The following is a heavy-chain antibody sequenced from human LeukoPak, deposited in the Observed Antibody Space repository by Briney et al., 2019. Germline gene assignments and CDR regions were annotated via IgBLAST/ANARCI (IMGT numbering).Heavy chain of an antibody. CDR1: GGSISSGGYY. D-gene: IGHD3-22*01. J-gene: IGHJ4*02. CDR2: IYYSGST. CDR3: ARERGHYYDSSGPVD. Sequence: SETLSLTCTVSGGSISSGGYYWSWIRQHPGKGLEWIGYIYYSGSTYYNPSLKSRVTISVDTSKNQFSLKMSSVTAADTAVYYCARERGHYYDSSGPVDWGQRTLVTVSS. V-gene: IGHV4-31*03.